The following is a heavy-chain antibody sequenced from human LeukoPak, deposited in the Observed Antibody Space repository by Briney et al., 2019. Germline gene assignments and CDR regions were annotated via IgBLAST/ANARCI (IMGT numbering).Heavy chain of an antibody. Sequence: SETLSLTCTVSGDSISSRSYYWGWIRQPPGKGLEWIGSIYYSGSTYYNPSLKSRVTISVNTSKNQFSLKLSSVTAADTAVYYCARAAVVVVADTYYYYYMDVWGKGTTVTISS. CDR2: IYYSGST. CDR1: GDSISSRSYY. D-gene: IGHD2-15*01. J-gene: IGHJ6*03. CDR3: ARAAVVVVADTYYYYYMDV. V-gene: IGHV4-39*07.